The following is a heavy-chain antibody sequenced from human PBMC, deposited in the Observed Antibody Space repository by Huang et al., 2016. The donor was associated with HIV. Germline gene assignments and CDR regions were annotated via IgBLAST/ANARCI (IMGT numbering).Heavy chain of an antibody. V-gene: IGHV5-51*03. CDR2: IYPADSDT. CDR3: ARSEVLVTAVPFDH. J-gene: IGHJ4*02. Sequence: EVQLVQSEAEVKKPGESLKISCRGSGYSFTNSWIGWVRHGPGEGLEWMGVIYPADSDTRYSPSFQGQVTFSADKSTRTAYLRWSSLQASDTAIYYCARSEVLVTAVPFDHWGQGTLVTVSS. CDR1: GYSFTNSW. D-gene: IGHD2-21*02.